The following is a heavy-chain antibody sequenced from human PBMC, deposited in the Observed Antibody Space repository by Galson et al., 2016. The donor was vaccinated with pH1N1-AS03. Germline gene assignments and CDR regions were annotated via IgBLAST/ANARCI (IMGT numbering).Heavy chain of an antibody. V-gene: IGHV1-18*04. CDR1: GYTFTSYG. CDR2: ISGDNGNT. D-gene: IGHD3-10*01. CDR3: ARDLGGGIIKEAY. J-gene: IGHJ4*02. Sequence: SVKVSCKASGYTFTSYGISWVRQAPGQGLEWMGWISGDNGNTNYAQKFQGRVTMTTDPSASTAYMELRSLRSDDTAVFYCARDLGGGIIKEAYWGQGTLVTVSS.